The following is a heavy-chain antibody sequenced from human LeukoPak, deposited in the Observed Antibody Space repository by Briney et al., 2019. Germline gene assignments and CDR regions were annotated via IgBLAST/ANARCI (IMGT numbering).Heavy chain of an antibody. D-gene: IGHD3-10*01. J-gene: IGHJ4*02. CDR2: ISYDGSNK. CDR3: ARKWFGEYSLDY. CDR1: GFTFSSYA. V-gene: IGHV3-30-3*01. Sequence: GGSLRLSCAASGFTFSSYAMHWVRQAPGMGLEWVAVISYDGSNKYYADSVKGRFTISRDNSKNTLYLQMNSLRAEDTAVYYCARKWFGEYSLDYWGQGTLVTVSS.